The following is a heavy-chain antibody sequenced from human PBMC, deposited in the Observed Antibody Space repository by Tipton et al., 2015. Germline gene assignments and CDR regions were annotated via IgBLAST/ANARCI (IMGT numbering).Heavy chain of an antibody. CDR2: ISYSGTT. Sequence: TLSLTCSVSSDSISKYYWSWVRQPPGKGLEWIGYISYSGTTNYNPSLKRRVTISLDTSKNQFSLTLNSVTAADAAVYYCARASIIQGYYHDSSRYYLFNSWGQGTLVTVSS. V-gene: IGHV4-59*01. CDR1: SDSISKYY. J-gene: IGHJ1*01. D-gene: IGHD3-22*01. CDR3: ARASIIQGYYHDSSRYYLFNS.